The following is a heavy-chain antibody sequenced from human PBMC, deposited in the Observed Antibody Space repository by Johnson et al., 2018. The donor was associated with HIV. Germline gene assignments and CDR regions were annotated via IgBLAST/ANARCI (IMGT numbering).Heavy chain of an antibody. CDR1: GFTFSSYA. CDR2: ISYDGSNK. V-gene: IGHV3-30*04. CDR3: ARDNSGGDAYDI. D-gene: IGHD3-10*01. Sequence: QVQLVESGGGVVQPGRSLRLSCAASGFTFSSYAMHWVRQAPGKGLEWVAVISYDGSNKYYADSVKGRFTISRDNSKNTLYLQMSSLRAEDTAVYYCARDNSGGDAYDIWGQGTMVTVSS. J-gene: IGHJ3*02.